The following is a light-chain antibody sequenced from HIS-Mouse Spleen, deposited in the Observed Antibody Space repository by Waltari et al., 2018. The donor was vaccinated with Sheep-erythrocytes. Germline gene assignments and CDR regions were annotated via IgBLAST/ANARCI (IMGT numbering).Light chain of an antibody. V-gene: IGLV2-11*01. CDR3: CSYAGSYNHV. J-gene: IGLJ1*01. Sequence: QSALTQPRSVSGSPGQSVTISCTGTSRDVGGYHYVSWYQQHPGKAPKLMIYDVNKRPSGVPDRFSGSKSGNTASLTISGLQAEDEADYYCCSYAGSYNHVFGTGTKVTVL. CDR1: SRDVGGYHY. CDR2: DVN.